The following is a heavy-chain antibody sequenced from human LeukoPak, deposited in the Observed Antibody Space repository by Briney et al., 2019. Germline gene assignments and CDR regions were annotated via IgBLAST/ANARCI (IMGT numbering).Heavy chain of an antibody. Sequence: GGSLRLSCAASGFTFSSYVMNWVRQAPGTGLAWVAAIRNCGSNKYYADSVQGRFTISRDNSKNTLYMQMNSLRAEDTAVYYCEKEVGSWDNCFDPWGQGTLVTVSS. CDR1: GFTFSSYV. J-gene: IGHJ5*02. CDR2: IRNCGSNK. D-gene: IGHD6-13*01. V-gene: IGHV3-30*02. CDR3: EKEVGSWDNCFDP.